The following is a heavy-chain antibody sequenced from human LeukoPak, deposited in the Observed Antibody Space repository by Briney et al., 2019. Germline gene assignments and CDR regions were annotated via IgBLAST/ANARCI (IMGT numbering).Heavy chain of an antibody. V-gene: IGHV3-48*02. CDR2: ISSSSTI. D-gene: IGHD3-22*01. CDR3: ARGSSYYYDSSGLIDY. Sequence: PGGSLRLSCAASGFTFSSYSMNWVRQAPGKGLEGVSYISSSSTIYYADSVKGRFTISRDNAKNSLYLQMNSLRDEDTAVYYCARGSSYYYDSSGLIDYSGQGTLVTVSS. J-gene: IGHJ4*02. CDR1: GFTFSSYS.